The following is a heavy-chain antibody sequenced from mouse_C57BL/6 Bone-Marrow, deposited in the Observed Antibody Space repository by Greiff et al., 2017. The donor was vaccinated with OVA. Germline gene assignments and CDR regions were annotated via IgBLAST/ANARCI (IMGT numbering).Heavy chain of an antibody. CDR1: GFTFSSYA. J-gene: IGHJ3*01. V-gene: IGHV5-9-1*02. CDR3: TRERGKKWFAY. CDR2: ISSGGDYI. Sequence: EVNVVESGEGLVKPGGSLKLSCAASGFTFSSYAMSWVRQTPEKRLEWVAYISSGGDYIYYADTVKGRFTISRDNARNTLYLQMSSLKSEDTAMYYCTRERGKKWFAYWGQGTLVTVSA.